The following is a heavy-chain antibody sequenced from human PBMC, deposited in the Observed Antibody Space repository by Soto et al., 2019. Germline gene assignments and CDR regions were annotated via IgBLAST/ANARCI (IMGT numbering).Heavy chain of an antibody. J-gene: IGHJ5*02. V-gene: IGHV4-30-2*01. CDR3: ARSLPEIFISSEAWFDP. Sequence: SETLSLTCAVSGGSISSGGYSWSWIRQPPGKGLEWIGYIYQSGTTYYNPSLKSRVTMSVDRSTNQFSLKLSSVTASDTAVYYSARSLPEIFISSEAWFDPWGQGILVTVSS. D-gene: IGHD2-2*01. CDR1: GGSISSGGYS. CDR2: IYQSGTT.